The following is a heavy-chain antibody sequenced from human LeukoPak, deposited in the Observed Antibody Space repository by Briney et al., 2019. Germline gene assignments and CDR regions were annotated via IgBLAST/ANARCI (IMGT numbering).Heavy chain of an antibody. CDR3: ARHKGGYGDLRYYFDY. Sequence: GESLKISCKGSGYSFTSYWISWVRQMPGKGLEWMGIIYPGDSDTRYSPSFQGQVTISADKSISTAYLQWSSLKASDTAMYYCARHKGGYGDLRYYFDYWGQGTLVTVSS. J-gene: IGHJ4*02. D-gene: IGHD4-17*01. CDR2: IYPGDSDT. V-gene: IGHV5-51*01. CDR1: GYSFTSYW.